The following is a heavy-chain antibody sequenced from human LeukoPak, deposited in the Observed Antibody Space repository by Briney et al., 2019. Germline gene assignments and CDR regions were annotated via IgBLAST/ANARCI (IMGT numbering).Heavy chain of an antibody. Sequence: PSETLSLTCTVSGGSISSYYWSWIRQPPGKGLEWIGYIYYSGSTNYNPSLKSRVTISVDTSKNQFSLKLSSVTAADTAVYYCARNRQDYGDYVYYYYYGMDVWGQGTTVTVSS. CDR2: IYYSGST. D-gene: IGHD4-17*01. CDR1: GGSISSYY. CDR3: ARNRQDYGDYVYYYYYGMDV. J-gene: IGHJ6*02. V-gene: IGHV4-59*01.